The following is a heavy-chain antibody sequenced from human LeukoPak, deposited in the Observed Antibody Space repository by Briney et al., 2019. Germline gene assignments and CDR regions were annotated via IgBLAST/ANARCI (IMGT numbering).Heavy chain of an antibody. J-gene: IGHJ3*01. CDR2: INSDRSEG. CDR1: GFTFSGFW. Sequence: PGGSLRLSCAVSGFTFSGFWMSWSRQAPGKGLEWVASINSDRSEGYYADVVEGRFTISRDNAKNSLYLQINSLRAEDTAVYYCARSSYSSSSSVWGQGTMVTVSS. CDR3: ARSSYSSSSSV. V-gene: IGHV3-7*03. D-gene: IGHD6-6*01.